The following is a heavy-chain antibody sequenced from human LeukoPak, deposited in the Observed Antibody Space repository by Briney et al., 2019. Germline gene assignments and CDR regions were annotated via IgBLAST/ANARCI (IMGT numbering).Heavy chain of an antibody. D-gene: IGHD5-24*01. CDR2: INPNSGGT. J-gene: IGHJ6*03. CDR1: GYTFTGYY. V-gene: IGHV1-2*02. CDR3: ARAGPEMWPYYYYYYMDV. Sequence: GASVKVSCKASGYTFTGYYMHWVRQAPGQGLEWMGWINPNSGGTNYAQKFQGRVTMTRDTSISTAYMELSRLRSDDTAVYYCARAGPEMWPYYYYYYMDVWGNGTTVTISS.